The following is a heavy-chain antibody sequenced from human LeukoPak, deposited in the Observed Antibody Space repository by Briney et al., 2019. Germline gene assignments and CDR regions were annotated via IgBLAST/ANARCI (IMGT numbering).Heavy chain of an antibody. Sequence: GGSLRLSCAASGFTFSTYAMSWVRQAPGKGLEWVSAISGSGGSTNYADSVKGRFTISRDNSKNTLSLQMNSLRVEDTAVYYCAKAPTQFGYYIDHWGQGTLVTVSS. V-gene: IGHV3-23*01. CDR2: ISGSGGST. CDR1: GFTFSTYA. CDR3: AKAPTQFGYYIDH. J-gene: IGHJ4*02. D-gene: IGHD3-10*01.